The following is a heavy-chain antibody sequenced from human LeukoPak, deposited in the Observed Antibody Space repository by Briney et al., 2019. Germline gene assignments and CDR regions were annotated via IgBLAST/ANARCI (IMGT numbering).Heavy chain of an antibody. J-gene: IGHJ6*02. CDR2: IYYSGST. CDR3: AGTGYSSGWSRYNYGMDV. D-gene: IGHD6-19*01. Sequence: RSSETLSLTCTVSGGSVSSGSYYWSWIRQPPGKGLEWIGYIYYSGSTNYNPSLKSRVTISVDTSKNQFSLKLSSVTAADTAVYYCAGTGYSSGWSRYNYGMDVWGQGTTVTVSS. CDR1: GGSVSSGSYY. V-gene: IGHV4-61*01.